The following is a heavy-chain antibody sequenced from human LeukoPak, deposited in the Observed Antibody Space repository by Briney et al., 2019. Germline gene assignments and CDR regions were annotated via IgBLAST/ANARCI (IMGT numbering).Heavy chain of an antibody. J-gene: IGHJ4*02. CDR1: GGSINSYY. V-gene: IGHV4-59*01. CDR3: AREVGATVY. D-gene: IGHD1-26*01. CDR2: IYYSGST. Sequence: PSETLCLTCTVSGGSINSYYWSWIRQPPGKGLEWIGYIYYSGSTNYNPSLKSRVTISVDASKNQFSLKLSSVTAADTAVYYCAREVGATVYWGQGTLVTVS.